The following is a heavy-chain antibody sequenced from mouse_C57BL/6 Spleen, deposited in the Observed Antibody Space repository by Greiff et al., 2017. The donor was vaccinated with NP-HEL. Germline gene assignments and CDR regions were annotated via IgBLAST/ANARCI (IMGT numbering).Heavy chain of an antibody. J-gene: IGHJ4*01. CDR2: ISYGGST. CDR1: GYSITSGYD. D-gene: IGHD2-3*01. V-gene: IGHV3-1*01. Sequence: EVQLQQSGPGMVKPSQSLSLTCTVTGYSITSGYDWHWIRHFPGNKLEWMGYISYGGSTNYNPSLKSRISITHDTSKNHFFLKLNSVTTEDTATYYCARGYDGYYVAAMDYWGQGTSVTVSS. CDR3: ARGYDGYYVAAMDY.